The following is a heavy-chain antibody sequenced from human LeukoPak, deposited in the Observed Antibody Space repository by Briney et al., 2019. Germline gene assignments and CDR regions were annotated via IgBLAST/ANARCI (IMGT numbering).Heavy chain of an antibody. CDR1: GGSISSGGYY. CDR3: ARGRYGGYPNNYFDP. Sequence: SETLSLTCTVSGGSISSGGYYWSWTRQHPGKGLEWIGYIYYSGSTYYNPSLKSRLTISVDTSKNQFSLRLSSVTAADTAVYYCARGRYGGYPNNYFDPWGQGILVTVSS. V-gene: IGHV4-31*03. J-gene: IGHJ5*02. D-gene: IGHD5-12*01. CDR2: IYYSGST.